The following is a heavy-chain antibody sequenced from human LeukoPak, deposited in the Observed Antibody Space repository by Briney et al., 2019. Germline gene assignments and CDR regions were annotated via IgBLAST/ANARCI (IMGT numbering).Heavy chain of an antibody. V-gene: IGHV3-23*01. J-gene: IGHJ4*02. CDR2: IGGSGDKT. CDR1: GFTFNRNA. Sequence: GGSLRLSCAAPGFTFNRNAISWVRRAPGKGLEWVSTIGGSGDKTFYADSVKGRFTISRDNSKNMVHLQMNSLTGEDTALYYCVRRGDASSGWGDHDFWGQGALVTVSS. CDR3: VRRGDASSGWGDHDF. D-gene: IGHD6-19*01.